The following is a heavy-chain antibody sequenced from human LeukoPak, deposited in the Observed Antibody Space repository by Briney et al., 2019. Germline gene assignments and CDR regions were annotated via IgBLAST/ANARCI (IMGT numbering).Heavy chain of an antibody. D-gene: IGHD3-9*01. J-gene: IGHJ4*02. CDR3: ARAVYYDILTGPTYYFDY. CDR1: GYTFTSYY. Sequence: ASVKVSCKASGYTFTSYYMHWLRQAPGQGLEWMGIINPSGGSTSYAQKFQGRVTMTRDTSTSTVYMELSSLRSEDTAVYYCARAVYYDILTGPTYYFDYWGQGTLVTVSS. CDR2: INPSGGST. V-gene: IGHV1-46*01.